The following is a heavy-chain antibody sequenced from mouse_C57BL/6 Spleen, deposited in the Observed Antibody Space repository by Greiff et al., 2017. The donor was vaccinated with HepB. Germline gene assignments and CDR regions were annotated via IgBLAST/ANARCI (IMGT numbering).Heavy chain of an antibody. J-gene: IGHJ4*01. Sequence: EVKLQESGGGLVQPGGSMKLSCVASGFTFSNYWMNWVRQSPEKGLEWVAQIRLKSDNYATHYAESVKGRFTISRDDSKSSVYLQMNNLRAEDTGIYYCTGDGNYDAMDYWGQGTSVTVSS. CDR1: GFTFSNYW. V-gene: IGHV6-3*01. CDR3: TGDGNYDAMDY. CDR2: IRLKSDNYAT. D-gene: IGHD2-1*01.